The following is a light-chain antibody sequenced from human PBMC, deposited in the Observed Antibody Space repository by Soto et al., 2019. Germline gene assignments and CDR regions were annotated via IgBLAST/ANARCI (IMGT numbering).Light chain of an antibody. CDR1: QSVSGH. Sequence: EIVMTQSPATLSVSPGERATLSGRASQSVSGHLAWYQQNPGQAPRILIYDASTRDTGIPARFSGSGSSTEFTLTISRLQSEDFAVYYCQQYHDWPLTFGGGTKVDIK. J-gene: IGKJ4*01. V-gene: IGKV3-15*01. CDR2: DAS. CDR3: QQYHDWPLT.